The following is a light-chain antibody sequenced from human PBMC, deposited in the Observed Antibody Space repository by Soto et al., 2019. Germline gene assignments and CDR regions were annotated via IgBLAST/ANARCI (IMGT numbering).Light chain of an antibody. CDR2: EVS. Sequence: QSALTQPDSVSGSPGQSITISCTGTSSDVGGHNYVSWYQQHPGKAPKLMIYEVSNRPSGVSNRFSGSKSGNTASLTISELQAEDEADYYCSSYTSSSTLVFGGGTKLTVL. CDR1: SSDVGGHNY. CDR3: SSYTSSSTLV. V-gene: IGLV2-14*01. J-gene: IGLJ2*01.